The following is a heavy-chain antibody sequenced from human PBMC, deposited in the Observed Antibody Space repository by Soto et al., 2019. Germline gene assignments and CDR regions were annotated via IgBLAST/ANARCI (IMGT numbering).Heavy chain of an antibody. Sequence: GGSLRLSCAASGFTFSSYAMSWVRQAPGKGLEWVSAISGSGGSTYYADSVKGRFTISRDNSKNTLYLQMNSLRAEDTAVYYCAKDRGYLDYYYYYGMDVWGQGTTVTVSS. J-gene: IGHJ6*02. V-gene: IGHV3-23*01. CDR1: GFTFSSYA. CDR2: ISGSGGST. D-gene: IGHD1-1*01. CDR3: AKDRGYLDYYYYYGMDV.